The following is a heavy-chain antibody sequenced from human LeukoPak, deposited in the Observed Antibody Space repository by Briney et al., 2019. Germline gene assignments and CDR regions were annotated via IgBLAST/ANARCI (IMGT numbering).Heavy chain of an antibody. V-gene: IGHV3-21*01. J-gene: IGHJ4*02. CDR2: ISSRSSYI. CDR1: GFTFSDYY. D-gene: IGHD4-11*01. Sequence: GGSLRLSCVASGFTFSDYYMNWVRQAPGKGLEWVSFISSRSSYIYYADSVKGRFTISRDNANNSLYLHMNSLRAEDTAVYYCASFRDYNNCNWGQGTLVTVSS. CDR3: ASFRDYNNCN.